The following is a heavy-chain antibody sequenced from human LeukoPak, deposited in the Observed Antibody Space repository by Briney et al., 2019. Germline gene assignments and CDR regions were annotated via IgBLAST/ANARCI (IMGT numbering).Heavy chain of an antibody. CDR2: ISAYNGNT. V-gene: IGHV1-18*01. CDR3: ARDKGGYGSGSFRSFRAFDI. CDR1: GYTFTTYV. J-gene: IGHJ3*02. Sequence: ASVKVSCQASGYTFTTYVIRWVRPAPGQGLEWMGWISAYNGNTDYAQKLQGRVTMATDTSTSTAYMELRSLRSDDTAVYYCARDKGGYGSGSFRSFRAFDIWGRGTRVTVSS. D-gene: IGHD3-10*01.